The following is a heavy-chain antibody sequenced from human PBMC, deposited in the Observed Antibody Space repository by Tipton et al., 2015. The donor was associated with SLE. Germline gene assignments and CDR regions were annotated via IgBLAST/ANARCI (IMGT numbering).Heavy chain of an antibody. CDR2: IYYSGST. J-gene: IGHJ4*02. CDR3: ARHSEGWTANFDY. D-gene: IGHD1-26*01. CDR1: SSYG. V-gene: IGHV4-39*01. Sequence: SSYGMHWVRQAPGKGLEWIGSIYYSGSTYYNPSLKSRVTISVDTSKNQFSLKLSSVTAADTAVYYCARHSEGWTANFDYWGQGTLVTVSS.